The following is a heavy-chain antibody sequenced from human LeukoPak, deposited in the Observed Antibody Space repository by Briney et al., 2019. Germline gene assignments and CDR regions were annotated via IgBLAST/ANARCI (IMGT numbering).Heavy chain of an antibody. D-gene: IGHD3-22*01. CDR2: IYYSGST. V-gene: IGHV4-59*08. CDR1: GGSISSYY. CDR3: ATLGAYYSGRNGCYYFDY. J-gene: IGHJ4*02. Sequence: SETLSLTCTVSGGSISSYYWSWIRQPPGKGLEWIGYIYYSGSTKYNPSLKSRVTISVDTSKKEFSLKLSSVTAADTAVYYCATLGAYYSGRNGCYYFDYWGQGALVTVSS.